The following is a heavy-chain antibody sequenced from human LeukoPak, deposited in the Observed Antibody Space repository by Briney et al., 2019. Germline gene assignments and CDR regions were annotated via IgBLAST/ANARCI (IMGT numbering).Heavy chain of an antibody. Sequence: GRSLRLSCAASGFTLSNSGMHWVRQAPGKGPQWVAVISNDASNKYSADSVKGRFTISRDNSNNTLYLQINSLRAEDTAVYYCAQDIVVVPAAAPSWFDPWGQGTLVTVSS. D-gene: IGHD2-2*01. CDR3: AQDIVVVPAAAPSWFDP. CDR2: ISNDASNK. J-gene: IGHJ5*02. CDR1: GFTLSNSG. V-gene: IGHV3-30*18.